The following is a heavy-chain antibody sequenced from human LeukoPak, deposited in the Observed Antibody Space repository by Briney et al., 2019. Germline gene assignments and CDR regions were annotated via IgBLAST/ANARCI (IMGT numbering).Heavy chain of an antibody. CDR1: GYTFPSYG. V-gene: IGHV1-18*04. CDR3: ARIVTVAIRYYYYCYMDV. Sequence: ASVKVSCKASGYTFPSYGISWVRQAPGQGLEWMGWIGAYNGDTNSAQKLQGRVTMTTDTSTSTAYMELTGLRSDDTAVYYCARIVTVAIRYYYYCYMDVWGKGTTVTISS. D-gene: IGHD4-17*01. J-gene: IGHJ6*03. CDR2: IGAYNGDT.